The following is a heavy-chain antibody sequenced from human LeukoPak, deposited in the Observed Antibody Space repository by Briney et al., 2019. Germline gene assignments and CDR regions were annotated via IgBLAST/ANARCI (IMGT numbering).Heavy chain of an antibody. CDR2: IYSGGST. D-gene: IGHD6-6*01. Sequence: GGSLRLSCAASGFTVSNTYMSWVRQAPGKWLEWVSLIYSGGSTYYADSVKGRFTISRDNSMNTMFLQMNSLRAEDTAVYYCARVIAARHFDYWGQGTLVTVSS. J-gene: IGHJ4*02. V-gene: IGHV3-66*01. CDR1: GFTVSNTY. CDR3: ARVIAARHFDY.